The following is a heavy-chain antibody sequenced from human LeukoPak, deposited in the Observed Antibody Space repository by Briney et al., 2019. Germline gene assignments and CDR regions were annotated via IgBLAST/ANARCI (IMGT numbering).Heavy chain of an antibody. CDR3: ASGLRGYGI. V-gene: IGHV3-53*01. CDR1: GFXVSNNY. CDR2: IYSGGST. Sequence: GGSLRLSCAASGFXVSNNYMSWVRQAPGKGLEWVSAIYSGGSTFFADSVKGRFNISRDNSKNTLYLQMNSLRTEDTAVYYCASGLRGYGIWGQGTRVTVSS. J-gene: IGHJ3*02. D-gene: IGHD2-15*01.